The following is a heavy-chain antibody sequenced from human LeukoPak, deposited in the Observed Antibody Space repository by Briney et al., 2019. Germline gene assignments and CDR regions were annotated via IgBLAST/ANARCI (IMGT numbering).Heavy chain of an antibody. V-gene: IGHV1-8*01. Sequence: ASVKVSCKASGYTFTSYDINWVRRATGQGLEWMGWMNPNSGNTGYAQKFQGRVTMTRNTSISTAYMELSSLRSEDTAVYYCATKHHYGPLVQGHDYWGQGTLVTVSS. CDR1: GYTFTSYD. J-gene: IGHJ4*02. CDR2: MNPNSGNT. D-gene: IGHD6-6*01. CDR3: ATKHHYGPLVQGHDY.